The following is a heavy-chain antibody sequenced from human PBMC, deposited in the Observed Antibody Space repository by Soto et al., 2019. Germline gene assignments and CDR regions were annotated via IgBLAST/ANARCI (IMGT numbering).Heavy chain of an antibody. J-gene: IGHJ4*02. CDR3: AREDFYRFDY. CDR2: IKEDGSEK. Sequence: ESGGGLVQPGGSLRVSCAASGFSFTSYWMSWVRQAPGKGLEWVANIKEDGSEKYYLDSVKGRFTISRDNAKNSLYLQMSSLRAEDTAVYYCAREDFYRFDYWGQGNLVTVSS. V-gene: IGHV3-7*01. CDR1: GFSFTSYW.